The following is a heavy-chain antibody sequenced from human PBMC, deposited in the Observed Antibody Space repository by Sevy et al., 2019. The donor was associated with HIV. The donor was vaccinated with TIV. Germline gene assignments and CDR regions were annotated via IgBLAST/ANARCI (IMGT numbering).Heavy chain of an antibody. CDR1: GYTFNTYG. Sequence: ASVKVSCKASGYTFNTYGISWVRQAPGQGLEWMGWISAYNGSTHYVQKFQGRVTMTTDTSTSTAYMEVRSLRSDDTAVYYCASVGNIAARRIGDHYYYYYMDVWGKGTTVTVSS. J-gene: IGHJ6*03. D-gene: IGHD6-6*01. CDR2: ISAYNGST. V-gene: IGHV1-18*04. CDR3: ASVGNIAARRIGDHYYYYYMDV.